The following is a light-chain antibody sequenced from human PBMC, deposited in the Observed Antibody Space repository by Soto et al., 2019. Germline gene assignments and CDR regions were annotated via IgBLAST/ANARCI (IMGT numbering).Light chain of an antibody. V-gene: IGLV4-69*01. Sequence: QSVLTQSPSASASLGASVKLTCTLSSGHSSYAIAWHQQQPEKGPRYLMKLNSDGSHSTGDGIPDRFSGSSSGAERYLTISSLQSEDEADYYCQTWGTGDWVFGGGTKLTVL. CDR2: LNSDGSH. J-gene: IGLJ3*02. CDR1: SGHSSYA. CDR3: QTWGTGDWV.